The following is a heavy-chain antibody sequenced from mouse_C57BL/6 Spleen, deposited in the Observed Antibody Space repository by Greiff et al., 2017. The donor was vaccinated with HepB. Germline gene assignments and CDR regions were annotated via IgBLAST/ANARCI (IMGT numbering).Heavy chain of an antibody. V-gene: IGHV5-17*01. D-gene: IGHD1-1*01. CDR1: GFTFSDYG. J-gene: IGHJ4*01. Sequence: EVKLMESGGGLVKPGGSLKLSCAASGFTFSDYGMHWVRQAPEKGLEWVAYISSGSSTIYMADTVKGRFTISRDNAKNTLVLQMSSLRSEDTAMYYCATQFLYYYGSSYDYAMDYWGQGTSVTVSS. CDR3: ATQFLYYYGSSYDYAMDY. CDR2: ISSGSSTI.